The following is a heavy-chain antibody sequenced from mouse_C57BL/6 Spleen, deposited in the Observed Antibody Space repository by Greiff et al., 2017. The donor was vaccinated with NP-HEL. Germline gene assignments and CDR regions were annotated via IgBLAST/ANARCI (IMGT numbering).Heavy chain of an antibody. CDR1: GYTFTSYW. V-gene: IGHV1-64*01. CDR3: ASPTAQATFFDY. D-gene: IGHD3-2*02. J-gene: IGHJ2*01. Sequence: QVQLQQSGAELVKPGASVKLSCKASGYTFTSYWMHWVKQRPGQGLEWIGMIHPNSGSTNYNEKFKSKATLTVDKSSSTAYMQLSSLTSEDSAVYYCASPTAQATFFDYWGQGTTLTVSS. CDR2: IHPNSGST.